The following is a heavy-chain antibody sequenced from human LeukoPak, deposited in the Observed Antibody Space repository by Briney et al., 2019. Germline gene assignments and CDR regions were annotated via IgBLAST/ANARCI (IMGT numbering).Heavy chain of an antibody. CDR3: AREPTSGREPTSCRPLDY. V-gene: IGHV4-4*07. D-gene: IGHD5-12*01. CDR1: GGSISGYF. CDR2: MYSTGSN. Sequence: SETLSLTCTVSGGSISGYFWTWIRQPAGKGLEWIGRMYSTGSNNYNPSLKSRVTMSLDTSKNHFSLNLTSVTAADTAVYYCAREPTSGREPTSCRPLDYWGQGTLVTVSS. J-gene: IGHJ4*02.